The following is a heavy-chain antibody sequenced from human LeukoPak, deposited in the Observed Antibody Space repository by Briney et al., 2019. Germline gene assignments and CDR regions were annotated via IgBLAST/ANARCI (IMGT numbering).Heavy chain of an antibody. Sequence: GGSLRLSCAASGFTLSSYAMSWVRQAPGKGLEWVSAISGSGGSTYYADSVKGRFTISRDNSKNTLYLQMNSLRAEDTAVYYCATYRRGYHDSSESYYFDYWGQGTLVTVSS. D-gene: IGHD3-22*01. CDR2: ISGSGGST. CDR1: GFTLSSYA. V-gene: IGHV3-23*01. CDR3: ATYRRGYHDSSESYYFDY. J-gene: IGHJ4*02.